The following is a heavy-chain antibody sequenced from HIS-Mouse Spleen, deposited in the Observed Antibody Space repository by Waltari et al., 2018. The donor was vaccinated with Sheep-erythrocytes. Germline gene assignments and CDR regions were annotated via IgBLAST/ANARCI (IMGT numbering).Heavy chain of an antibody. Sequence: SAISGSGGSTYYADSVKGRFTISRDNSKKTLYLQMNSLRAEDTAVYYCAKDPANWDAFDIWGQGTMVTVSS. J-gene: IGHJ3*02. D-gene: IGHD7-27*01. V-gene: IGHV3-23*01. CDR2: ISGSGGST. CDR3: AKDPANWDAFDI.